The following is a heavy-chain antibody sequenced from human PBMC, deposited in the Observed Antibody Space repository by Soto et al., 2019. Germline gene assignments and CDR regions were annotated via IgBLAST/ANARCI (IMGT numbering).Heavy chain of an antibody. Sequence: ASVKVSCKASGYTFTSYGISWVRQAPGQGLEWMGWISAYNGNTNYAQKLQGRVTMTTDTSTSTAYMELRSLRSDDTAVYYWARSRDFIAVAGTFDYWGQGTLVTVSS. J-gene: IGHJ4*02. CDR1: GYTFTSYG. CDR2: ISAYNGNT. D-gene: IGHD6-19*01. V-gene: IGHV1-18*01. CDR3: ARSRDFIAVAGTFDY.